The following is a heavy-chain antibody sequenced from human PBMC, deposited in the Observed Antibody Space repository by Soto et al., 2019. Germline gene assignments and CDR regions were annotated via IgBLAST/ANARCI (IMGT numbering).Heavy chain of an antibody. CDR1: GFNFRNFN. V-gene: IGHV3-21*06. D-gene: IGHD4-17*01. CDR2: VSGSSSYI. J-gene: IGHJ3*01. Sequence: GGSLRLSCEGSGFNFRNFNMIWVRQAPGKGLEWVSSVSGSSSYIYYADSVRGRFTVSRDNANNLVFLQMNGLRPEDTAMYYCARDLRGHYGPWGQGTMVTVSS. CDR3: ARDLRGHYGP.